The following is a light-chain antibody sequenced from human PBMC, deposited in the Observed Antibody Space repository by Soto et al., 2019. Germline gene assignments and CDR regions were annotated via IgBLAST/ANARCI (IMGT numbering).Light chain of an antibody. Sequence: EIVLTQSPGTLSLSPGERATLSCRASQSVSTFLAWYQQKPGQAPRLLIYDVSKRAPGIPARFSGSGSGTDFTLTISRLEPEDFAVYYCQQNSNWQGSFGRGTKVDIK. CDR1: QSVSTF. V-gene: IGKV3D-11*02. CDR3: QQNSNWQGS. J-gene: IGKJ1*01. CDR2: DVS.